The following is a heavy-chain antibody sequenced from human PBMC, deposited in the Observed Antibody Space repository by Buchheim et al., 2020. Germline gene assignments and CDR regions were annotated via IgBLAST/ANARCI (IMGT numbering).Heavy chain of an antibody. J-gene: IGHJ4*02. CDR3: AKDRGYSTNWYIGDQ. V-gene: IGHV3-23*01. D-gene: IGHD6-13*01. Sequence: EVQLLESGGGSVQPGGSLRLSCAASGFTFSSYAMSWVRQAPGKGLEWVSSISGGGTSTFYADSVKGRFTISRDSSTNTISLQMNSLRSEDTAVYVCAKDRGYSTNWYIGDQWGQGTL. CDR1: GFTFSSYA. CDR2: ISGGGTST.